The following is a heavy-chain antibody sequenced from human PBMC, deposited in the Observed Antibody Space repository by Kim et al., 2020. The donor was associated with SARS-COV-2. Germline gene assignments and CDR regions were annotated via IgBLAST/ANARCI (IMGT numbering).Heavy chain of an antibody. CDR1: GFTFSSYA. CDR3: AKGGNVLLWFGGGVYFDY. Sequence: GGSLRLSCAASGFTFSSYAMSWVRQAPGKGLEWVSAISGSGGSTYYADSVKGRFTISRDNSKNTLYLQMNSLRAEDTAVYYCAKGGNVLLWFGGGVYFDYWGQGTLVTVSS. D-gene: IGHD3-10*01. V-gene: IGHV3-23*01. CDR2: ISGSGGST. J-gene: IGHJ4*02.